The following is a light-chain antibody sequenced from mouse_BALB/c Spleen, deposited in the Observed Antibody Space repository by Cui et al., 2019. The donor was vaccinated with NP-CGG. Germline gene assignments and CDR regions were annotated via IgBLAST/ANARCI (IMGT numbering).Light chain of an antibody. CDR1: TGAVTTSNY. J-gene: IGLJ1*01. Sequence: QAVVTQESALTTSPGETVTFTCRSSTGAVTTSNYANWVQEKPDHLFTGLIGGTNNRVPGVPARFSGSLIGDKAALTITGAQTEYEAIYFCALWYSNHWVFGGGTKLTVL. CDR2: GTN. CDR3: ALWYSNHWV. V-gene: IGLV1*01.